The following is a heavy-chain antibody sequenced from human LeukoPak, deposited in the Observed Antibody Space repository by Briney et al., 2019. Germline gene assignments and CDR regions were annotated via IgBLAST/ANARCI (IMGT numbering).Heavy chain of an antibody. CDR1: GVTFSTFP. CDR3: VKALPDDAFDI. CDR2: ISRNGDTT. J-gene: IGHJ3*02. D-gene: IGHD2-21*02. Sequence: GGSLRLSCSASGVTFSTFPMHWVRQAPGKGLEYFSAISRNGDTTYYADSVKGRFTISRDNSKTTLYLQMSSLRPEDTAVYYCVKALPDDAFDIWGQGTMVTVSS. V-gene: IGHV3-64D*06.